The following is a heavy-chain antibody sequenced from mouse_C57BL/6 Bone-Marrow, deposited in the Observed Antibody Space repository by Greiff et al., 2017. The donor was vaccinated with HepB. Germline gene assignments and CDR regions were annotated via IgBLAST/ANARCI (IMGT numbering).Heavy chain of an antibody. Sequence: LVESGAELVRPGTSVKVSCKASGYAFTNYLIEWVKQRPGQGLEWIGVINPGSGGTNYNEKFKGKATLTADKSSSTAYMQLSSLTSEDSAVYFCARMGGYHRRDYWGQGTTLTVSS. CDR1: GYAFTNYL. CDR2: INPGSGGT. D-gene: IGHD2-14*01. V-gene: IGHV1-54*01. CDR3: ARMGGYHRRDY. J-gene: IGHJ2*01.